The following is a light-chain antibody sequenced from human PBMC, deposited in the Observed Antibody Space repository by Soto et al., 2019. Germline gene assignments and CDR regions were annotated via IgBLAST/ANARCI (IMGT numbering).Light chain of an antibody. J-gene: IGLJ2*01. CDR1: SSDVGGYNY. CDR2: EVS. V-gene: IGLV2-8*01. CDR3: SSYAGSNNFVV. Sequence: QSALTQPPSASGSPGQSVTISCTGTSSDVGGYNYVSWYQQHPGKAPKLMLYEVSKRPSGVPDRFSGSKSGNTASLTVSGLQAEDEGDYYCSSYAGSNNFVVFGGGTKLTVL.